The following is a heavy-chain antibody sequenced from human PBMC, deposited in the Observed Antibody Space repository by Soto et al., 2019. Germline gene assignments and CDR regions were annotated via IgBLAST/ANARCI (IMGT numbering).Heavy chain of an antibody. CDR1: GGSISSYY. Sequence: SDTLSLTCTVSGGSISSYYWSWIRQPPGKGLEWIGYIYYSGSTNYNPSLKSRVTISVDTSKNQFSLKLSSVTAADTAVYYCAGGPGSSWFDYWGQGALVTVSS. J-gene: IGHJ4*02. CDR3: AGGPGSSWFDY. CDR2: IYYSGST. V-gene: IGHV4-59*12. D-gene: IGHD6-13*01.